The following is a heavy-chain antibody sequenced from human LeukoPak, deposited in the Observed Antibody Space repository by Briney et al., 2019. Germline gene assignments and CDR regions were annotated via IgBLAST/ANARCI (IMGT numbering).Heavy chain of an antibody. J-gene: IGHJ3*02. CDR2: IRYDGSNK. CDR3: AKDLYYYDSSGYFLCAFDI. Sequence: GWSLRLSCAASGFTFSSYGMHWVRQAPGKGLEWVAFIRYDGSNKYYADSVKGRFTSSRDNSKNMVYLQMNSLRAEDTAVYYCAKDLYYYDSSGYFLCAFDIWGQGTMVTVSS. CDR1: GFTFSSYG. V-gene: IGHV3-30*02. D-gene: IGHD3-22*01.